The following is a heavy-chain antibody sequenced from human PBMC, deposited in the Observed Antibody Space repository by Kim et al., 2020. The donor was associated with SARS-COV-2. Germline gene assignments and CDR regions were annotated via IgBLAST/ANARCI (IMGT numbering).Heavy chain of an antibody. CDR2: IRSKANSYAT. Sequence: GGSLRLSCAASGFTFSGSAMHWVRQASGKGLEWVGRIRSKANSYATAYAASVKVRITISRDESKHTAYLQMNSLKTEATALYYCTRHSPSGYYYDSSGYYKDYWGQGTLVTVSS. CDR3: TRHSPSGYYYDSSGYYKDY. CDR1: GFTFSGSA. J-gene: IGHJ4*02. V-gene: IGHV3-73*01. D-gene: IGHD3-22*01.